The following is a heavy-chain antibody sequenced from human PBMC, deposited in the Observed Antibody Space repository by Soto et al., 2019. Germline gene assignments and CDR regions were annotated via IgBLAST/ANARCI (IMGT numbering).Heavy chain of an antibody. CDR3: ARDHDIAQLRDVSDI. V-gene: IGHV3-74*01. D-gene: IGHD3-9*01. Sequence: KGLVWVSRINSDGSSTSYADSVKGRFTISRDNAKNTLYLQMNSLRAEDTAVYYFARDHDIAQLRDVSDILVQGTMVTV. J-gene: IGHJ3*02. CDR2: INSDGSST.